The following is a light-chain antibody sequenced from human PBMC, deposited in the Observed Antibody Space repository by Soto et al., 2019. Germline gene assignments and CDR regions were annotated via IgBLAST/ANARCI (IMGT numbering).Light chain of an antibody. CDR2: DAS. Sequence: DIQMTQSPSTLSASVGDRVTITCRASQGISSWLAWYQQKPGKAPNLLIYDASNLQSGVPSRFSGSASGTEFNLTIGSLQSDDFATYYCQQYNSYATFGQGTKVDIK. CDR1: QGISSW. V-gene: IGKV1-5*01. CDR3: QQYNSYAT. J-gene: IGKJ1*01.